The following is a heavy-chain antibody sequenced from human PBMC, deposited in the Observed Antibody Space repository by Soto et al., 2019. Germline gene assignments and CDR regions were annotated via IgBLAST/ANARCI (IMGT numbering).Heavy chain of an antibody. J-gene: IGHJ4*02. V-gene: IGHV3-66*01. Sequence: GGSLRLSCAASGFTVSGNYMTWVRQAPGKGLEWVSVIYSGGNTLYADSVKGRFTISRDNSKNTLSLQMNSLRAEDTAVYYCATGRFSVNYVLEYWGQGTLVTVSS. CDR3: ATGRFSVNYVLEY. CDR2: IYSGGNT. D-gene: IGHD1-26*01. CDR1: GFTVSGNY.